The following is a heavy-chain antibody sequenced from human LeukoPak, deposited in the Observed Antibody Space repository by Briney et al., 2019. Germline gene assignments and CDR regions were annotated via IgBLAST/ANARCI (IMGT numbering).Heavy chain of an antibody. D-gene: IGHD6-19*01. CDR1: GVSMSIYY. Sequence: SETLSLTCTVSGVSMSIYYWSWIRQPPGKRLEWIAFISYIGSSNYNPSLTSRATISVDSSKNQFSLKLNSVTAADTAVYYCVGWQVAGAFEIWGQGTMVTVSS. CDR2: ISYIGSS. V-gene: IGHV4-59*01. J-gene: IGHJ3*02. CDR3: VGWQVAGAFEI.